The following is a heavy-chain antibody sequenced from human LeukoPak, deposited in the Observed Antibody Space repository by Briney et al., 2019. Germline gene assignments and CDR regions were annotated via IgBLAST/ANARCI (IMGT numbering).Heavy chain of an antibody. J-gene: IGHJ4*02. CDR2: TSGDGITT. CDR1: GFAVSSNY. CDR3: ARDHVYGGADY. V-gene: IGHV3-43*02. D-gene: IGHD5/OR15-5a*01. Sequence: PGGSLRLSCAASGFAVSSNYMNRVRQAPGKGLGWVSLTSGDGITTYFADSVKGRFTISRDNSKSSLFLQMNSLRTEDTALYYCARDHVYGGADYWGQGTLVTVSS.